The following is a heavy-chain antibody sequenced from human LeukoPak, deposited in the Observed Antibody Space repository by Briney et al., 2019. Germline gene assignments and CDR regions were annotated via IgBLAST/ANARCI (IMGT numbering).Heavy chain of an antibody. CDR3: ARSGQTTRYYYGSGSPYFDY. V-gene: IGHV4-39*07. D-gene: IGHD3-10*01. CDR2: IYYSGST. Sequence: SATLSLTCTASGGSISSSSYYCGWIRQPPRKGLEWIGSIYYSGSTYYNPSLKGQVTISVDTSKNQFSLKLSSVTAADTAVYYCARSGQTTRYYYGSGSPYFDYWGQGTLVTVSS. J-gene: IGHJ4*02. CDR1: GGSISSSSYY.